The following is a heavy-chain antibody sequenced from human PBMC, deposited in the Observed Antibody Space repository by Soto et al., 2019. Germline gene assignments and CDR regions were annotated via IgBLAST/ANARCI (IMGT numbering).Heavy chain of an antibody. CDR2: INHSGST. CDR3: ALPQGYCSSTSCYGLDY. D-gene: IGHD2-2*01. CDR1: GGSFSGYY. J-gene: IGHJ4*02. V-gene: IGHV4-34*01. Sequence: SETLSLTCAVYGGSFSGYYWSWIRQPPGKGLEWIGEINHSGSTNYNPSLKSRVTISVDTSKNQFSLKLSSVTAADTAVYYCALPQGYCSSTSCYGLDYWGQGTLVTVS.